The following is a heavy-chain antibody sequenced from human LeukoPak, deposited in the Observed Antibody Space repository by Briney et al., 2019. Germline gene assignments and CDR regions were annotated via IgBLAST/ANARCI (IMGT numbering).Heavy chain of an antibody. Sequence: ASVKVSCKASGYTFSSYDINWVRQATGQGLEWMGWMNPNSGITNYAQQFQGRVTMTTDTSTSTAYMELRSLRSDDTAVYYCARWVVGAYSSSWSDYWGQGTLVTVSS. CDR2: MNPNSGIT. J-gene: IGHJ4*02. V-gene: IGHV1-8*01. CDR3: ARWVVGAYSSSWSDY. D-gene: IGHD6-13*01. CDR1: GYTFSSYD.